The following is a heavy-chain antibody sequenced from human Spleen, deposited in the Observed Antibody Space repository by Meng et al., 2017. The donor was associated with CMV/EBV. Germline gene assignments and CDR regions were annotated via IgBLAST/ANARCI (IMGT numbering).Heavy chain of an antibody. Sequence: GGSLRLSCTASGFTFSTYAMSWVRQAPGKGLEWVSAISGSGASTYFADSVKGRFSISRDSSKNTLFLQMNSLRAEDTAVYYCAKTRRDYYDSSGYWGQGTLVTVSS. J-gene: IGHJ4*02. D-gene: IGHD3-22*01. V-gene: IGHV3-23*01. CDR3: AKTRRDYYDSSGY. CDR1: GFTFSTYA. CDR2: ISGSGAST.